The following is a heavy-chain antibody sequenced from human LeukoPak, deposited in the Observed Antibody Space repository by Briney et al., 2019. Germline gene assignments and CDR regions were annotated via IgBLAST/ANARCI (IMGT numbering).Heavy chain of an antibody. CDR1: GGSISSGGYS. V-gene: IGHV4-30-2*01. Sequence: SQTLSLTCAVSGGSISSGGYSWTWIRQPPGKGLEWIGYIYHSGSAYYNPSLKSRVSISVDRSKNQFSLSLTSVTAADTAVYYCARGVVEYDYSNYVVYGMDVWGQGTTVTVSS. J-gene: IGHJ6*02. CDR3: ARGVVEYDYSNYVVYGMDV. D-gene: IGHD4-11*01. CDR2: IYHSGSA.